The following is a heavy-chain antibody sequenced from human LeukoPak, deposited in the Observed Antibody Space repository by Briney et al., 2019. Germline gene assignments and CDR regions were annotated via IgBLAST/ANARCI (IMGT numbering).Heavy chain of an antibody. Sequence: SVTVSCKASGYTFTGYYMHWVRQAPGQGLEWMGRIIPILGMANYAQKFQGRVTITADKSTSTAYMELSSLRSEDTAVYYCARGIAAANDYWGQGTLVTVSS. CDR1: GYTFTGYY. J-gene: IGHJ4*02. D-gene: IGHD6-13*01. CDR2: IIPILGMA. CDR3: ARGIAAANDY. V-gene: IGHV1-69*02.